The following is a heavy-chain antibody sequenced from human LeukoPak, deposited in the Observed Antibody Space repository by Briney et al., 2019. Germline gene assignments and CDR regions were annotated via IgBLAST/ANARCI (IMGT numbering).Heavy chain of an antibody. CDR2: IYPGDSDT. J-gene: IGHJ4*02. V-gene: IGHV5-51*01. CDR3: ASSHIVRGFRASG. Sequence: GESLLSPSYGSGYSITNYYGMSWGQMPGKGLEWMGIIYPGDSDTRYSPSFQGQVTISADKSISHAFLLWSSLKASDTAMYYVASSHIVRGFRASGWGEGTLVTVSS. CDR1: GYSITNYYG. D-gene: IGHD2-21*01.